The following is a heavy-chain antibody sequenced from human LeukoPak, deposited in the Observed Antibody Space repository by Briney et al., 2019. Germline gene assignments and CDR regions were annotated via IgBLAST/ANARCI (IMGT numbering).Heavy chain of an antibody. V-gene: IGHV3-21*01. Sequence: GGSLRLSCAASGFTFSSYSMNWVHQAPGKGLEWVSSISSSSSYIYYADSVKGRFTISRDNAKNSLYLQMNSLRAEDTAVYYCARDLGSSTTMIVIWSEGGFDYWGQGTLVTVSS. CDR2: ISSSSSYI. CDR3: ARDLGSSTTMIVIWSEGGFDY. J-gene: IGHJ4*02. CDR1: GFTFSSYS. D-gene: IGHD3-22*01.